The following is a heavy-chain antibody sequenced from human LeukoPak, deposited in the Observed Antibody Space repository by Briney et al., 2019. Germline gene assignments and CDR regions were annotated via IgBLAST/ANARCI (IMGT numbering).Heavy chain of an antibody. V-gene: IGHV4-39*07. CDR1: GGSISSSSYY. Sequence: PSETLSLTCTVSGGSISSSSYYWGWIRQPPGKGLEWIGSVYYSGSTYYNPSLKSRVTISVDTSKNQFSLKLSSVTAADTAVYYCARDLCSSTSCYSENWFDPWGQGTLVTVSS. CDR3: ARDLCSSTSCYSENWFDP. J-gene: IGHJ5*02. CDR2: VYYSGST. D-gene: IGHD2-2*01.